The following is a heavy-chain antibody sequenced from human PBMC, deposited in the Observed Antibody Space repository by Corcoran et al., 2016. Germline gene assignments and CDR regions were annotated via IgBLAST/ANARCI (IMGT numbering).Heavy chain of an antibody. D-gene: IGHD2-2*01. CDR2: IKRDGGEK. J-gene: IGHJ6*02. V-gene: IGHV3-7*03. CDR3: ARDNGWSCSTTSCHYYYYGMDV. CDR1: GFTFSGYW. Sequence: EVQLVESGGGLVQPGGSLRLSCAASGFTFSGYWMSWVRQAPGKGLEWVANIKRDGGEKYYVDSVRGRFTISRDNAKNSLYLQMNSLRAEDTALYYCARDNGWSCSTTSCHYYYYGMDVWGQGTTVTVSS.